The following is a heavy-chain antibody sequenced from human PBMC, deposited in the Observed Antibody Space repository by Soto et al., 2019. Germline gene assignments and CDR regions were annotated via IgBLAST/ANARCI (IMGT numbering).Heavy chain of an antibody. D-gene: IGHD2-15*01. CDR3: ARDRYCSGGSCYSYYFDY. CDR2: IWYDGSNK. Sequence: PGGSLRLSCAASGFTFSSYGMHWVRQAPGKGLEWVAVIWYDGSNKYYADSVKGRFTISRDNSKNTLYLQMNSLRAEDTAVYYCARDRYCSGGSCYSYYFDYWGQGTLVTVSS. V-gene: IGHV3-33*01. J-gene: IGHJ4*02. CDR1: GFTFSSYG.